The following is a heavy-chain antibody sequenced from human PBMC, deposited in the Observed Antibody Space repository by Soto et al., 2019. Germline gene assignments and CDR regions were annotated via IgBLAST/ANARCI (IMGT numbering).Heavy chain of an antibody. Sequence: SETLSLTCSVSGGSVTNYYWSWIRQPPGKGLEWIGYIYYSGSTNYNPSLKSRVTISVDTSKNQFSLKLSSVTAADTAVYYCARDLTSSGFGIDYWGQGTLVTVSS. CDR3: ARDLTSSGFGIDY. J-gene: IGHJ4*02. CDR1: GGSVTNYY. CDR2: IYYSGST. D-gene: IGHD3-22*01. V-gene: IGHV4-59*02.